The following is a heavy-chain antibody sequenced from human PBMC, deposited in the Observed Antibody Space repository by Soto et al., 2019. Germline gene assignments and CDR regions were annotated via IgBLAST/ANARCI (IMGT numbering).Heavy chain of an antibody. CDR3: ARTLRGYSGYGDYYYMDV. CDR1: GGSISSYY. J-gene: IGHJ6*03. CDR2: IYYSGST. Sequence: QVQLQESGPGLVKPSETLSLTCTVSGGSISSYYWSWIRQPPGKGLEWIGYIYYSGSTNYNPSLKSRVTISVDTSKNQFSLKLSSVTAADTAVYYCARTLRGYSGYGDYYYMDVWGKGTTVTVSS. D-gene: IGHD5-12*01. V-gene: IGHV4-59*08.